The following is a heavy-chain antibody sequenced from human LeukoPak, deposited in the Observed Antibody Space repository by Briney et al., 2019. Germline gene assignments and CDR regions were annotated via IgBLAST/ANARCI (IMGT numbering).Heavy chain of an antibody. CDR3: ARNYTASPIHNALYS. J-gene: IGHJ4*02. D-gene: IGHD5-18*01. CDR2: TDHGGTA. V-gene: IGHV4-34*01. CDR1: RGSLSGTF. Sequence: SETLSLTRADSRGSLSGTFWTSIRQTPGKGLEWIGETDHGGTANYNPSLKSRVIISPDTSKSQFSLSVNSVTAADTPVSYCARNYTASPIHNALYSWGQGTLVTVSS.